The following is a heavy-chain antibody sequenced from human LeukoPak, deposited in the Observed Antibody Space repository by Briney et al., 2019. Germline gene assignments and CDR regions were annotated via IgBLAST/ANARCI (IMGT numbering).Heavy chain of an antibody. Sequence: SQTLSLTCTVSGGSISSGDYYWSWIRQAPGKGLEWIGYIYYSGSTNYNPSLKSRVTISVDTSKNQFSLKLSSVTAADTAVYYCARHGDDYWGQGTLVTVSS. D-gene: IGHD3-10*01. CDR3: ARHGDDY. CDR1: GGSISSGDYY. CDR2: IYYSGST. V-gene: IGHV4-30-4*01. J-gene: IGHJ4*02.